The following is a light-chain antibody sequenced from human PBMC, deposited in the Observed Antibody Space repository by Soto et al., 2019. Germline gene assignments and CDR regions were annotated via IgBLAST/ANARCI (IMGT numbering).Light chain of an antibody. Sequence: QLVLAQPPSASGTPGQRVTISCSGSNSNIGRNVVTWYQQVPGTAPQCLIYSNDQRPSGVPDRISGSRSGTSASLAISGLQSGDEAECYCAAWDETLRARVFGGGTKLTV. CDR2: SND. CDR3: AAWDETLRARV. CDR1: NSNIGRNV. J-gene: IGLJ2*01. V-gene: IGLV1-44*01.